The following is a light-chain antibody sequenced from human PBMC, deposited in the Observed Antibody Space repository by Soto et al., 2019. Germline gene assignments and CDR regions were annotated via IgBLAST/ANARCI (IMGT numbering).Light chain of an antibody. V-gene: IGKV3-15*01. Sequence: EIVLTQSPATLSVSPGERVTLSCRASQSVDINLAWYQQKPGQAPRLLIYGASTRAIDMPGRFSGRGSGTEFTLTISSLQSEDFAVYYCQQYRNWPRTLGQGTKVDIK. J-gene: IGKJ1*01. CDR3: QQYRNWPRT. CDR1: QSVDIN. CDR2: GAS.